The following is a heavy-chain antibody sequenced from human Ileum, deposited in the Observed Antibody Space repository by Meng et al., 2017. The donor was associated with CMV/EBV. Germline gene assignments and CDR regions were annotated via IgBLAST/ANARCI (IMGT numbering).Heavy chain of an antibody. CDR1: GDPICSGISS. CDR2: MYFSGIA. J-gene: IGHJ4*02. Sequence: QVHSRASGTRLVHPAETLSLASTALGDPICSGISSWAWFRQPPGKRLEWIGSMYFSGIADYNPSLKSRVTISLHATQKQFSLRLTSVTAADSAVYFCARDLTNKWFYYWGQGTLVTVSS. V-gene: IGHV4-39*07. CDR3: ARDLTNKWFYY. D-gene: IGHD1-26*01.